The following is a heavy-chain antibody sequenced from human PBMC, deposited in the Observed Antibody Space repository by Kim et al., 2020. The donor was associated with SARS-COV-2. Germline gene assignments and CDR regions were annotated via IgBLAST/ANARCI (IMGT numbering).Heavy chain of an antibody. CDR2: IKSKTNGGTT. D-gene: IGHD4-17*01. Sequence: GGSLRLSCAASGFTFSNACMRWVRQAPGKGLEWVGRIKSKTNGGTTDYAAHVKGRFTIPRDDSKNTLYLQMNSLKAEDTAVYYCTTEGVSATTVDYWGQGTLVTVSS. V-gene: IGHV3-15*01. J-gene: IGHJ4*02. CDR1: GFTFSNAC. CDR3: TTEGVSATTVDY.